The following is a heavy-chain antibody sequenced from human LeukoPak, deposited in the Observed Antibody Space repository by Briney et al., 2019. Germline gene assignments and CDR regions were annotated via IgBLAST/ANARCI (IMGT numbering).Heavy chain of an antibody. J-gene: IGHJ4*02. CDR3: ARDRAWNYFDY. V-gene: IGHV3-30*03. D-gene: IGHD3-3*01. CDR2: ISNDGSRK. Sequence: GSLRLSCAPSGFTFSRHGMHWVRQAPGKGLEWVAIISNDGSRKYYAHSVEGRFTISRDNSKNTLYLQMDSLRAEDTAVYYCARDRAWNYFDYWGREPWSPSPQ. CDR1: GFTFSRHG.